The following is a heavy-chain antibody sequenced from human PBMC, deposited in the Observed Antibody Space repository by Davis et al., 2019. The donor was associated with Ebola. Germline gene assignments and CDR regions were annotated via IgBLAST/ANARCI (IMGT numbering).Heavy chain of an antibody. CDR3: ARDGYSGYDWGVDY. Sequence: GESLKISCAASGFTFSDYYMSWIRQAPGKGLEWVSYISSSGSTIYYADSVKGRFTISRDNAKNSLSLQMNSLRAEDTAVYYCARDGYSGYDWGVDYWGQGTLVTVSS. V-gene: IGHV3-11*01. CDR2: ISSSGSTI. J-gene: IGHJ4*02. D-gene: IGHD5-12*01. CDR1: GFTFSDYY.